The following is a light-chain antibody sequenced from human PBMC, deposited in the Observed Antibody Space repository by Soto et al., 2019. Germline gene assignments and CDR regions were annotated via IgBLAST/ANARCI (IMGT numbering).Light chain of an antibody. CDR3: QQYGSSPPYT. V-gene: IGKV3-20*01. CDR2: GAS. Sequence: EIVLTQSPGTLSLSPGERATLSCRASQSVSSSYLAWYQQKPGQAPRLLIYGASSRATGIPDRFRGSGSVTDFTLTISRLEPEDFAVYYCQQYGSSPPYTVGQGTKLEIK. J-gene: IGKJ2*01. CDR1: QSVSSSY.